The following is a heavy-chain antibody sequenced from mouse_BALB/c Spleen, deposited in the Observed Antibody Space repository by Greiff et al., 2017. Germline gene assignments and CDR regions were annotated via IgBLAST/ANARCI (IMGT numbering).Heavy chain of an antibody. CDR2: ISSGGGST. V-gene: IGHV5-12-1*01. Sequence: EVHLVESGGGLVKPGGSLKLSCAASGFAFSSYDMSWVRQTPEKRLEWVAYISSGGGSTYYPDTVKGRFTISRDNAKNTLYLQMSSLKSEDTAMYYCARHDYALPWFAYWGQGTLVTVSA. J-gene: IGHJ3*01. D-gene: IGHD1-1*02. CDR1: GFAFSSYD. CDR3: ARHDYALPWFAY.